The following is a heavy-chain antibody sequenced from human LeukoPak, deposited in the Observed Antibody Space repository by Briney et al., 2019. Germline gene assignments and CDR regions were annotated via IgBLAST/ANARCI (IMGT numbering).Heavy chain of an antibody. J-gene: IGHJ4*02. Sequence: GGSLRLSCAASGFTFSSYAMSWVRQAPGKGLEWVSAISGSGGSTYYADSVKGRFTISRDNSKNTLYLQMNSLRAEDTAVYYCAKASGYSYTQYYFDYWGQGTLVTVSS. CDR1: GFTFSSYA. D-gene: IGHD5-18*01. V-gene: IGHV3-23*01. CDR3: AKASGYSYTQYYFDY. CDR2: ISGSGGST.